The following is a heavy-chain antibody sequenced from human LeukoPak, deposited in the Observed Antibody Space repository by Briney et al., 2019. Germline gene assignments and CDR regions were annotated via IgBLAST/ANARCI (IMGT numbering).Heavy chain of an antibody. D-gene: IGHD1-26*01. Sequence: SETLSLTCAVSGGSITSSNWWSWVRQPPGKGLEWIGEIYHSGTTNYNPSLKNRVTMSVDTSRNQFSLKLSSVTAADTAVYYCARHVASGSYGGFYYYYYYMDVWGKGTTVTVSS. J-gene: IGHJ6*03. CDR2: IYHSGTT. CDR3: ARHVASGSYGGFYYYYYYMDV. CDR1: GGSITSSNW. V-gene: IGHV4-4*02.